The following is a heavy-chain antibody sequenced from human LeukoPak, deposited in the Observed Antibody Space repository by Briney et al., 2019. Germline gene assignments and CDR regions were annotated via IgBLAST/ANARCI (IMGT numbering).Heavy chain of an antibody. V-gene: IGHV1-69*04. CDR3: AAYCSSTSCYPYYYYYGMDV. CDR1: GYTFTSYA. Sequence: SVKVSCKASGYTFTSYAISWVRQAPGQGLEWMGRIIPILGIANYAQKFQGRVTITADKSTSTAYMELSSLRSEDTAVYYCAAYCSSTSCYPYYYYYGMDVWGQGTTVTVSS. D-gene: IGHD2-2*01. J-gene: IGHJ6*02. CDR2: IIPILGIA.